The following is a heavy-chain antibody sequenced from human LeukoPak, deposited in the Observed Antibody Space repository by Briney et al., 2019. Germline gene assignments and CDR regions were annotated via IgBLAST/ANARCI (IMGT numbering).Heavy chain of an antibody. J-gene: IGHJ5*02. CDR1: GGSISSSNW. CDR2: IYYSGST. V-gene: IGHV4-4*02. CDR3: ARMRGFGELWPSWFDP. D-gene: IGHD3-10*01. Sequence: SETLSLTCAVSGGSISSSNWWSWVRQPPGKGLEWIGYIYYSGSTNYNPSLKSRVTISVDTSKNQFSLKLSSVTAADTAVYYCARMRGFGELWPSWFDPWGQGTLVTVSS.